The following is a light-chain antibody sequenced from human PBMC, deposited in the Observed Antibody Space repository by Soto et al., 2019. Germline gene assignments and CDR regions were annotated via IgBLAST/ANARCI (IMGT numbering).Light chain of an antibody. Sequence: ETVMTHSPGTLSVSLCERATLSFSASQSVSIHLAWYQQKPGQAPRLLIYGASTRATGIPARFSGSGSGTEFTLTISSLQSEDFAVYYCQQYNNWPSWTFGQGTKVDI. CDR2: GAS. V-gene: IGKV3-15*01. J-gene: IGKJ1*01. CDR1: QSVSIH. CDR3: QQYNNWPSWT.